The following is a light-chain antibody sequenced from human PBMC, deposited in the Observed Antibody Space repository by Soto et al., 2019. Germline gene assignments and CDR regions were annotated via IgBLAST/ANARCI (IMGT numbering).Light chain of an antibody. V-gene: IGKV1-39*01. CDR2: ASS. Sequence: DIQMTQSPSSLSASVGDRVTITCRASLSISSYLNWFQQKPGKAPKVLIYASSSLQSGVPSRSSGSGSGTDFTLTISSLQPDDFATYYCQQYSYVPLTFGGGTKVES. J-gene: IGKJ4*01. CDR1: LSISSY. CDR3: QQYSYVPLT.